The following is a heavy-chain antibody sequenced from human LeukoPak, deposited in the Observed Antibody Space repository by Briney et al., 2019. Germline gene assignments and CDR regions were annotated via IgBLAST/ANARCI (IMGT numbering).Heavy chain of an antibody. V-gene: IGHV3-30*02. J-gene: IGHJ4*02. CDR3: ARVLHKRNYDSGVYYGY. Sequence: QAGGSLRLSCAASGFTFSSYGMHWVRQAPGKGLEWVAFIRFDGSYNYYADSVKGRFTISRDNSKNTLYLQMNSLRAEDTAVYYCARVLHKRNYDSGVYYGYWGQGTLVTVSS. CDR2: IRFDGSYN. D-gene: IGHD3-22*01. CDR1: GFTFSSYG.